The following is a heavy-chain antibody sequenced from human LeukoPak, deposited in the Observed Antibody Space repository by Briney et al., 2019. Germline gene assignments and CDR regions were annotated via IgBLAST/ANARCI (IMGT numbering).Heavy chain of an antibody. CDR3: ARRRVAAGYSGSYRGSGLDY. CDR2: TNHSGST. J-gene: IGHJ4*02. Sequence: ETLSLTCAVYGGSFSGHYWSWIRQPPGKGLEWIGETNHSGSTNYNPSLKSRVTISVDTSKNQFSLKLSSVTAADTAVYYCARRRVAAGYSGSYRGSGLDYWGQGTLVTVSS. CDR1: GGSFSGHY. V-gene: IGHV4-34*01. D-gene: IGHD1-26*01.